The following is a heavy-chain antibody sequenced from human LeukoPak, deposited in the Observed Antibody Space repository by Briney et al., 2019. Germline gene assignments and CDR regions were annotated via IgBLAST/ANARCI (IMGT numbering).Heavy chain of an antibody. D-gene: IGHD3-10*01. CDR2: INPNSGGT. V-gene: IGHV1-2*02. CDR1: GYTFTGYY. CDR3: ARGQTQYGSGSYYTQIDDY. Sequence: GASVKVSCKASGYTFTGYYMHWVRQAPGQGLEWMGWINPNSGGTNYAQKFQGRVTMTRDTSISTAYMELSSLRSEDTAVYYCARGQTQYGSGSYYTQIDDYWGQGTLVTVSS. J-gene: IGHJ4*02.